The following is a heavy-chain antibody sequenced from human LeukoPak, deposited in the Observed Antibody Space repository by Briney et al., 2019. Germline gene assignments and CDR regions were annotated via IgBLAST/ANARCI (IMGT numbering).Heavy chain of an antibody. Sequence: ASVKVSCKASGYTFTSYAMNWVRQAPGQGLEWMGWINTNTGNPTYAQGFTGRFVFSLDTSVCTAYLQISSLKAEDTAVYYCATSLAAAGFSFDYWGQGTLVTVSS. CDR1: GYTFTSYA. D-gene: IGHD6-13*01. CDR3: ATSLAAAGFSFDY. V-gene: IGHV7-4-1*02. CDR2: INTNTGNP. J-gene: IGHJ4*02.